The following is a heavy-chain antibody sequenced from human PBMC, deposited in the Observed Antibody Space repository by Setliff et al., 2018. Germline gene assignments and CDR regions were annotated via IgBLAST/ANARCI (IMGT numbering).Heavy chain of an antibody. CDR3: ARVAGIPVTGTSWYLDL. V-gene: IGHV1-69*06. CDR2: IIPIFDSP. J-gene: IGHJ2*01. CDR1: GDTFTRYG. Sequence: SVKVSCKASGDTFTRYGISWVRQAPGQGLEWVGTIIPIFDSPNTAQKFQDRVTITAEKSTSTVYMELSSLRAEDTAVYYCARVAGIPVTGTSWYLDLWGRGTLVTVSS. D-gene: IGHD6-19*01.